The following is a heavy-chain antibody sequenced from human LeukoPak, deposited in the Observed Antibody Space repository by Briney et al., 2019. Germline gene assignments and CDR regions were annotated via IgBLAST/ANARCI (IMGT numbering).Heavy chain of an antibody. D-gene: IGHD2-2*01. V-gene: IGHV1-69*05. CDR3: ASSSGRVPAPHNPLYYYYMDV. Sequence: ASVKVSCKASGGTFSSYAISWVRQAPGQGLEWMGGIIPIFGTANYAQKFQGRVTITTDESTSTAYMELSSLRSEDTAVYYCASSSGRVPAPHNPLYYYYMDVWGKGTTVTVSS. J-gene: IGHJ6*03. CDR2: IIPIFGTA. CDR1: GGTFSSYA.